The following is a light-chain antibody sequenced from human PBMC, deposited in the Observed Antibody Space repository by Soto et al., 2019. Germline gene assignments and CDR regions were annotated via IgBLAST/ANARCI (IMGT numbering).Light chain of an antibody. Sequence: EIVLTQSPVTLSLSPGERATLSCRASQSVSTYLAWYQQKPGQAPGLLIYDASNRATGIPPRFSGSGSTTDFTLTISSLEPEDFAVYYCHQRSNGPPWTFGQGTKVDIK. CDR2: DAS. CDR1: QSVSTY. V-gene: IGKV3-11*01. CDR3: HQRSNGPPWT. J-gene: IGKJ1*01.